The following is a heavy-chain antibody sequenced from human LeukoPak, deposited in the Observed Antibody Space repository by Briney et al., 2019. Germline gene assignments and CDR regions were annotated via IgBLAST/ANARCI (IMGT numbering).Heavy chain of an antibody. CDR1: GFTFSSYA. CDR2: ISYDGSNK. Sequence: GGSLRLSCAASGFTFSSYAMHWVRQAPGKGLEWVAVISYDGSNKYYADSVKGRFTISRDNSKNTLYLRMNSLRAEDTAVYYCARDHGMDVWGQGTTVTVSS. V-gene: IGHV3-30-3*01. CDR3: ARDHGMDV. J-gene: IGHJ6*02.